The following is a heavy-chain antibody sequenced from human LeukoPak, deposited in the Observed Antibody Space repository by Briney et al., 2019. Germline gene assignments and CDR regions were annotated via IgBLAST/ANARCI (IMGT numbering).Heavy chain of an antibody. Sequence: GGSLRLSCAVSGFSFTNFWMSWVRQAPGRGLEWVANIHPEGNEKYHVESVKGRFTISRDNTKNLLFLQMNGLRVEDTAVYYCARGDAFSGDHWGQGTLVTVAS. J-gene: IGHJ4*02. CDR3: ARGDAFSGDH. V-gene: IGHV3-7*04. CDR2: IHPEGNEK. CDR1: GFSFTNFW.